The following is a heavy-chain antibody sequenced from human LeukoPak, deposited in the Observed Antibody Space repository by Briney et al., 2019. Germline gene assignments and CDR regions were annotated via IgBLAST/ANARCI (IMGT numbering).Heavy chain of an antibody. D-gene: IGHD1-14*01. J-gene: IGHJ4*02. CDR2: IYYSGST. Sequence: SETLSLTCTVCGGSISSYYWSWIRQPPGKGLEWIRYIYYSGSTNYNPSLKSRVTISVDTSKNQFSLKLSSMTAADTAVYYCARAKPGAFFYYFDYWGQGTLVTVSS. V-gene: IGHV4-59*13. CDR3: ARAKPGAFFYYFDY. CDR1: GGSISSYY.